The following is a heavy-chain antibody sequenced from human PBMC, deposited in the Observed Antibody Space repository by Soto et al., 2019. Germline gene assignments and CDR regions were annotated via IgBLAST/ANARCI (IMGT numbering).Heavy chain of an antibody. D-gene: IGHD3-9*01. CDR2: ISSSSSTI. J-gene: IGHJ5*02. CDR3: AREADILNWLDP. Sequence: PGASPRLSSAASGFTFSSYSMDWVRQAPGKGLEWVSYISSSSSTIYYADSAKGRFTISRDNAKNSLYLQMNSLRAEDTAVYYCAREADILNWLDPWGQGTLVTVSS. CDR1: GFTFSSYS. V-gene: IGHV3-48*01.